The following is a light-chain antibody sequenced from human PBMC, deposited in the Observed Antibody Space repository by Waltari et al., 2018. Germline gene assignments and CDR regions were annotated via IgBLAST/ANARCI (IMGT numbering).Light chain of an antibody. V-gene: IGLV1-40*01. CDR2: GTF. Sequence: QSVLAQPPSVSGAPGQRVAISCTGSSSNIGASYDVNWYQQLPGTAPKLLIYGTFKRPSWVPCRFSGSKSGASASLAITGLQGGDGADYYCQSYDSSLRGWVFGGGTKLTVL. CDR3: QSYDSSLRGWV. J-gene: IGLJ3*02. CDR1: SSNIGASYD.